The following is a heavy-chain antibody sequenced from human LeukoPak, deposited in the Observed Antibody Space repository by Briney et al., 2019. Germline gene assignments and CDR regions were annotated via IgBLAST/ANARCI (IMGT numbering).Heavy chain of an antibody. J-gene: IGHJ5*02. D-gene: IGHD3-10*01. V-gene: IGHV1-46*01. Sequence: ASVTVSFTASGYTFTSYYMHWVRQAPGQGLEWMGLINPSGGSTSYAQKFQGRVTITRDTSTSTVYIELSSLRSEDSDGDYCAGAWWFEELCPSDPWGQGTLVTVSS. CDR2: INPSGGST. CDR1: GYTFTSYY. CDR3: AGAWWFEELCPSDP.